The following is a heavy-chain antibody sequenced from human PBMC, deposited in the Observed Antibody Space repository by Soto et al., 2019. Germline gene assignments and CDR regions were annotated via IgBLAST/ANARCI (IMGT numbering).Heavy chain of an antibody. D-gene: IGHD3-10*01. CDR2: IIPTFDTP. CDR3: ARALTYYYNSGAY. V-gene: IGHV1-69*01. Sequence: QVQLVQSGAVVRKPGSSVKVSCKSSGDTFSNFAISWVRQAPGQGLEWMGRIIPTFDTPNHAQKFQGRLTITADESTSTAYMELSSLRSEDTALYYCARALTYYYNSGAYWGQGTLVTVSS. CDR1: GDTFSNFA. J-gene: IGHJ4*02.